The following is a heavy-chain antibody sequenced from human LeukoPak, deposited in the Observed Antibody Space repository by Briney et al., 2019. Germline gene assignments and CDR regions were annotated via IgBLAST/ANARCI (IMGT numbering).Heavy chain of an antibody. D-gene: IGHD2-2*02. J-gene: IGHJ3*02. CDR1: GFTFSSYA. Sequence: PGGSLRLSCAASGFTFSSYAMHWVRQAPGKGLEWVAVISYDGGNKYYADSVKGRFTISRDNSKNMLYLQMNSLRAEDTAVYYCASAAGRYQLLYEGAFDIWGQGTMVTVSS. CDR3: ASAAGRYQLLYEGAFDI. V-gene: IGHV3-30-3*01. CDR2: ISYDGGNK.